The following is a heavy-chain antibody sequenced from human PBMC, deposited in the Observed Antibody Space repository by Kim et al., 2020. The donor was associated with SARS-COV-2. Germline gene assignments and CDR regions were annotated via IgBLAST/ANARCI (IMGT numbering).Heavy chain of an antibody. D-gene: IGHD3-22*01. V-gene: IGHV4-59*08. CDR3: ARRYYYDSSGWIAFDI. Sequence: SLKSRVTISVDTSKNQFSLKLSSVTAADTAVYYCARRYYYDSSGWIAFDIWGQGTMVTVSS. J-gene: IGHJ3*02.